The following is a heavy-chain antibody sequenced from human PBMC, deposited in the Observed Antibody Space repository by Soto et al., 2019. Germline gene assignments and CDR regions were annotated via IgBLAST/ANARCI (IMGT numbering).Heavy chain of an antibody. CDR1: GFTFSSST. Sequence: GWSLILSCAASGFTFSSSTMNWVRQAPGKGLEWVSAIIDSGGYTYYADSVKCRFTISRDNSKNTLYLQMNSLRAEDTALYYCAKETYYYYGMDVWGQGTTVTVSS. CDR3: AKETYYYYGMDV. CDR2: IIDSGGYT. V-gene: IGHV3-23*01. J-gene: IGHJ6*02.